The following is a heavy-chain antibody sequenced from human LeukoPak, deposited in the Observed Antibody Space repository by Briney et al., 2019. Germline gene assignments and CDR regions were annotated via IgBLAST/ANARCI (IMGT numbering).Heavy chain of an antibody. Sequence: QPGGSLRLSCAASGFTFSGYAMSWVRQAPGKGLEWVSAISGSGGSTYYADSVKGRFTISRDNSKNTLYLQMNSLSAEDTAEYYCAKSPHHSGRNHYFDYWGQGTLVTVSS. D-gene: IGHD1-26*01. CDR3: AKSPHHSGRNHYFDY. CDR1: GFTFSGYA. J-gene: IGHJ4*02. V-gene: IGHV3-23*01. CDR2: ISGSGGST.